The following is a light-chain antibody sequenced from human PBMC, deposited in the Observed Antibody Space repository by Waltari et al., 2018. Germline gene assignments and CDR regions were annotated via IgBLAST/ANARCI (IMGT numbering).Light chain of an antibody. CDR1: SSNTGSNY. J-gene: IGLJ3*02. CDR3: AAWDGSLSGWV. Sequence: QSVLTQPPSASGTPGQRVPIPCSGGSSNTGSNYVYWYQQLPGTAPKLVIYRNDQRPSGVPHRFSGSKSGTSASLVISGLRSEDEADYYCAAWDGSLSGWVFGGGTKLTVL. CDR2: RND. V-gene: IGLV1-47*01.